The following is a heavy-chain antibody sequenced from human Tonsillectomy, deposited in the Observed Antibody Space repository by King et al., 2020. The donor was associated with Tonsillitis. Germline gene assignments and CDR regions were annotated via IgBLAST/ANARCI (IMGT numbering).Heavy chain of an antibody. CDR2: INWNSGSI. D-gene: IGHD3/OR15-3a*01. V-gene: IGHV3-9*01. Sequence: VQLVESGGGLVQSGRSLRLSCAASGFTFDDYAMHWVRQAPGKGLEWVSGINWNSGSIGYADSVKGRFTISRDNAKNSLYLQMNSLRAEDTALYYCAKGGPLDPDSAYYFGMDVWGQGTTVTVSS. J-gene: IGHJ6*02. CDR1: GFTFDDYA. CDR3: AKGGPLDPDSAYYFGMDV.